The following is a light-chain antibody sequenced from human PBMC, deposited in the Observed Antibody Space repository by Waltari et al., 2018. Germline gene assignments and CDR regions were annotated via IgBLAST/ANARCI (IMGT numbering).Light chain of an antibody. CDR1: QSVCSN. CDR3: QQSYSSPRT. Sequence: DIQLTQSPSSLPASVGDRLTITCRASQSVCSNLSWYQQKPGKAPNLLIYAASTLQSGVPSRFSASGSGTYFTLTISSLQPEDFASYYCQQSYSSPRTFGQGTKVEVK. J-gene: IGKJ1*01. CDR2: AAS. V-gene: IGKV1-39*01.